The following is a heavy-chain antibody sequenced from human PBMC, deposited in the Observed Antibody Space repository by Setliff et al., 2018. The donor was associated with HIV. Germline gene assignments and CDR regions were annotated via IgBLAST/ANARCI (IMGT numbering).Heavy chain of an antibody. Sequence: GASVKVSCKASGGTFSIYAISWVRQAPGQGLEWMGGIIPNSGGTNYAQKFQGRVTMTRDTSISTAYMELSRLRSDDTAVYYCARDQGWVTMVRGEDAFDIWGQGTMVT. J-gene: IGHJ3*02. D-gene: IGHD3-10*01. CDR1: GGTFSIYA. CDR2: IIPNSGGT. V-gene: IGHV1-2*02. CDR3: ARDQGWVTMVRGEDAFDI.